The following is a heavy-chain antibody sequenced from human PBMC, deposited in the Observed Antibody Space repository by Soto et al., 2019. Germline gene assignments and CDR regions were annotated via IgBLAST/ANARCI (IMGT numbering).Heavy chain of an antibody. CDR1: GGSISSYY. Sequence: PSETLSVTCTVSGGSISSYYWSWIRQPPGKGLEWIGYIYYSGSTNYNPSLKSRVTISVDTSKNQFSLKLSSVTAADTAVYYCARRWGRTFDYWGQGTLVTVSS. CDR2: IYYSGST. D-gene: IGHD7-27*01. J-gene: IGHJ4*02. V-gene: IGHV4-59*08. CDR3: ARRWGRTFDY.